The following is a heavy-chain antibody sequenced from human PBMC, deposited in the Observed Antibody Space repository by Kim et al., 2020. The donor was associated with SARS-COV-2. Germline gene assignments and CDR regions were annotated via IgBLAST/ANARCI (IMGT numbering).Heavy chain of an antibody. J-gene: IGHJ5*02. V-gene: IGHV3-23*01. D-gene: IGHD4-17*01. CDR3: ARVPNYANYVNWFDP. CDR1: GFRLSGYD. CDR2: ISGRGTT. Sequence: GGSLRLSCAASGFRLSGYDMNWVRLAPGKGLGWVSAISGRGTTYYADSVKGRFTISRDNSRSTLSLQMNSLRVEDTAVYYCARVPNYANYVNWFDPWGQGTLVTVSS.